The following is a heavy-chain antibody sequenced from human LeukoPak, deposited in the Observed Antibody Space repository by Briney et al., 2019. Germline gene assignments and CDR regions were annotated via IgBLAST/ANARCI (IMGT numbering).Heavy chain of an antibody. CDR2: INPSGGST. Sequence: GASVKVSCKASGYTFTSYYMHWVRQAPGQGLEWMGIINPSGGSTSYAQKFQGRVTMTRDTSTSIVYMELSSLRSEDTAVYYCATDLPNYYDSSGVIEYFQHWGQGTLVTVSS. D-gene: IGHD3-22*01. V-gene: IGHV1-46*01. J-gene: IGHJ1*01. CDR3: ATDLPNYYDSSGVIEYFQH. CDR1: GYTFTSYY.